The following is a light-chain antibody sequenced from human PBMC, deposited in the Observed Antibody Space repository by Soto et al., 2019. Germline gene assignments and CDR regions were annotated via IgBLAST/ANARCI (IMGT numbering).Light chain of an antibody. CDR2: DAS. V-gene: IGKV1D-13*01. J-gene: IGKJ5*01. Sequence: AIQLTQSPSSLSASVGDRVTITCRASQGISGALAWYQQKPGKAPKLLIYDASSLESGVPLRFSGSGSGTDFALNISSLQPEEFASYYCQQFNNYPVTFGQGTRLEIK. CDR1: QGISGA. CDR3: QQFNNYPVT.